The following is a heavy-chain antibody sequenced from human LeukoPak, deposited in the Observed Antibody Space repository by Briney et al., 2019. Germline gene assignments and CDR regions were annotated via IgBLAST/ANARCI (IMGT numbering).Heavy chain of an antibody. D-gene: IGHD1-26*01. J-gene: IGHJ3*02. CDR2: ISSSSSYI. V-gene: IGHV3-21*01. CDR3: ARESGSYKGNAFDI. CDR1: GFTFSSYS. Sequence: GGSLRLSCAASGFTFSSYSMNWVRQAPGKGLEWVSSISSSSSYIYYADSVKGRFTISRDNAKNSLYLQMNSLRAEDTAVYYCARESGSYKGNAFDIWGQGTMVTVSS.